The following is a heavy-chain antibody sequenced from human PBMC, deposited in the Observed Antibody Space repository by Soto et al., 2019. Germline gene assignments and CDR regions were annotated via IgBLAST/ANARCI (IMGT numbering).Heavy chain of an antibody. Sequence: PSETLSLTCTVSGGSVSSGSYYWSWIRQPPGKGLEWIGYIYYSGSTNYNPSLKSRVTISVDTSKNQFSLKLSSVTAADTAVYYCARDLPYCGCDCYLAPLDAFDICGQGTMVTVSS. J-gene: IGHJ3*02. V-gene: IGHV4-61*01. CDR1: GGSVSSGSYY. D-gene: IGHD2-21*02. CDR2: IYYSGST. CDR3: ARDLPYCGCDCYLAPLDAFDI.